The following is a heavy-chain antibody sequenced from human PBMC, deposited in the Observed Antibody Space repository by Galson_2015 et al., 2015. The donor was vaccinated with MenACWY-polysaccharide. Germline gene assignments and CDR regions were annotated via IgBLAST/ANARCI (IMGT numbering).Heavy chain of an antibody. J-gene: IGHJ4*02. Sequence: SLRLSCAASGFTFSSYSMNWVRQAPGKGLEWVSSISSSSTYIYYADSVKGRFTISRDNAKNSLFLQMNSLRAEDTAVYYCARGGPGATMIVVSPDCWGQGTLVTVSS. CDR3: ARGGPGATMIVVSPDC. D-gene: IGHD3-22*01. CDR2: ISSSSTYI. CDR1: GFTFSSYS. V-gene: IGHV3-21*01.